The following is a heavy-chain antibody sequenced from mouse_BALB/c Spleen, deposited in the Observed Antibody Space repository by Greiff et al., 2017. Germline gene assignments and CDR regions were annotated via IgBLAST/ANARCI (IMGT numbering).Heavy chain of an antibody. Sequence: VQLQQSGAELAKPGASVKMSCKASGYTFTSYWMHWVKQRPGQGLEWIGYINPSTGYTEYNQKFKDKATLTADKSSSTAYMQLSSLTSEDSAVYYCARGTSYYGYETWFAYWGQGTLVTVSA. J-gene: IGHJ3*01. V-gene: IGHV1-7*01. CDR3: ARGTSYYGYETWFAY. D-gene: IGHD1-2*01. CDR1: GYTFTSYW. CDR2: INPSTGYT.